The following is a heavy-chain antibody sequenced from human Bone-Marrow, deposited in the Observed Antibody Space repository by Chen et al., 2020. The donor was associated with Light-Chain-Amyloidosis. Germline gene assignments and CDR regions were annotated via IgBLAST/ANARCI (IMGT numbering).Heavy chain of an antibody. V-gene: IGHV3-30*01. CDR3: ARVPLYYYNSSGYLRKPVHWYFDL. Sequence: QVQLVESGGGVVQPGRSLRLSCAASGFTFSSYAMHWVRQAPGKGLEWVAVISYDGSNKYYADSVKGRFTISRDNSKNTLYLQMNSLRAEDTAVYYCARVPLYYYNSSGYLRKPVHWYFDLWGRGTLVTVSS. CDR2: ISYDGSNK. D-gene: IGHD3-22*01. CDR1: GFTFSSYA. J-gene: IGHJ2*01.